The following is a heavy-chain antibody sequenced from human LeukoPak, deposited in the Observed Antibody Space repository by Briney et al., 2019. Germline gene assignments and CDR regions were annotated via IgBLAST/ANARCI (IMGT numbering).Heavy chain of an antibody. CDR2: IRQDGSDK. Sequence: GGSLRLSCAASGFTFSSNWMSWVRQAPGKGLEWVTNIRQDGSDKYYMDSVKGRFAISRDNAKNSLSLQMNSLRVEDTAVYYCARDRDCGDGGCYPHFDYWGQGVRVTVSS. CDR1: GFTFSSNW. V-gene: IGHV3-7*01. CDR3: ARDRDCGDGGCYPHFDY. J-gene: IGHJ4*02. D-gene: IGHD2-15*01.